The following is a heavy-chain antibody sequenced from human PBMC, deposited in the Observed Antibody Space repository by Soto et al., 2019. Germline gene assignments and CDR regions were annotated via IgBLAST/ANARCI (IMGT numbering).Heavy chain of an antibody. D-gene: IGHD2-8*01. CDR3: ARRGYYAISAFDI. Sequence: SETLSLTCIVSGGSISSSSYYWGWIRQPPGKGLEWIGSIYYSGSTYYNPSLKSRVTISVDTSKNQFSLKLSSVTAADTAVYYCARRGYYAISAFDIWGQGTMVTVSS. CDR2: IYYSGST. CDR1: GGSISSSSYY. V-gene: IGHV4-39*01. J-gene: IGHJ3*02.